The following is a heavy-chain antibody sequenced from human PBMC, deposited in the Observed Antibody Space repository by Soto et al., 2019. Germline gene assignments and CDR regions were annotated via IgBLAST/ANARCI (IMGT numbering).Heavy chain of an antibody. V-gene: IGHV3-23*01. CDR3: AKDAVYNDGLWLMDS. CDR2: VTGSGGQI. CDR1: GFTISTYA. D-gene: IGHD2-21*01. Sequence: EVQLLESGGGLVQPGGSLRLSCAASGFTISTYAMTWVRQAPGTGLECVSGVTGSGGQIHYADSVKGRFTISKDNSKNTLYLQMSSLRDEDTALYYCAKDAVYNDGLWLMDSWGQGTLVTVSS. J-gene: IGHJ5*02.